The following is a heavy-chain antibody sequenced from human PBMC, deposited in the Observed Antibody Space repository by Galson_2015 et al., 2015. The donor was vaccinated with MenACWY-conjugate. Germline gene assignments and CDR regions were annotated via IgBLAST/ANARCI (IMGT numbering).Heavy chain of an antibody. V-gene: IGHV2-5*02. CDR2: IHWGAGA. J-gene: IGHJ1*01. Sequence: PELVNPTKPLAMPCPVSGFSLRTSGVGEGWIRQPRGTAVEGLALIHWGAGARYSPSLKSRLTITTDTSKNQVVITMPNMDPVDTATYDCSHRHDCSGGSCYRVYFQHWGQGTLVTVSS. CDR3: SHRHDCSGGSCYRVYFQH. D-gene: IGHD2-15*01. CDR1: GFSLRTSGVG.